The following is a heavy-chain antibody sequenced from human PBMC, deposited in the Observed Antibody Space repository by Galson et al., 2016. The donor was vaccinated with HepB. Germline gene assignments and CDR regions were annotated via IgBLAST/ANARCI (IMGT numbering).Heavy chain of an antibody. CDR1: GFSFSDYF. Sequence: SLRLSCAASGFSFSDYFMAWIRQAPGKGLEWVSYISTLATSTNYADSVRGRFIMSRDNARKLLFLELTNVTVEDTATYYCARRGGDFYGMDVWGPGTTVIVSS. CDR2: ISTLATST. J-gene: IGHJ6*02. CDR3: ARRGGDFYGMDV. D-gene: IGHD3-16*01. V-gene: IGHV3-11*03.